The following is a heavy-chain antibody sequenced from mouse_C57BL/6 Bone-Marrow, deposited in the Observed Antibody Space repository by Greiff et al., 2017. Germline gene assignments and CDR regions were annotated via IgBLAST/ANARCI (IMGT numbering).Heavy chain of an antibody. Sequence: EVKLMESGGGLVKPGGSLKLSCAASGFTFSSYTMSWVRQTPEKRLEWVATISGGGGNTYYPDSVKGRFTISRDNAKNTLYLQMSSRRSEDTALYYCARGTGTDYYAMDYWGQGTSVTVSS. CDR3: ARGTGTDYYAMDY. D-gene: IGHD4-1*01. J-gene: IGHJ4*01. V-gene: IGHV5-9*01. CDR2: ISGGGGNT. CDR1: GFTFSSYT.